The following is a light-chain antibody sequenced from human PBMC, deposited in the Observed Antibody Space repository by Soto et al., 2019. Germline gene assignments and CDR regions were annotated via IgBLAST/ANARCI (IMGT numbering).Light chain of an antibody. V-gene: IGLV2-14*03. Sequence: QSVLTQPASVSGSPGQSIAISCTGVRTDVDDYDYVSWYQQHPVQAPLLIFYDVFNRLSGVSHRFSGSKSGDTASLTISGLQAEDEADYYCTSYTSSTPFYVFGTGTKVTVL. CDR2: DVF. CDR3: TSYTSSTPFYV. CDR1: RTDVDDYDY. J-gene: IGLJ1*01.